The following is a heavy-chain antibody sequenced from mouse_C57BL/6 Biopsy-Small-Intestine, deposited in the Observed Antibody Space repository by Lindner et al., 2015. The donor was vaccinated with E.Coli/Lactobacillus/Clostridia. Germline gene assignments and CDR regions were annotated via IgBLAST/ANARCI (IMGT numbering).Heavy chain of an antibody. CDR1: GYTFTSYG. D-gene: IGHD3-2*01. Sequence: VQLQESGAELARPGASVKLSCKASGYTFTSYGITWVKRRTGQGLEWIGEIYPRSDNTYYNEKFKGKAILTADKSSSTAYMQLSSLTSEDSAVYFCASPQTVRATWFAYWGQGTLVTVSA. CDR3: ASPQTVRATWFAY. J-gene: IGHJ3*01. CDR2: IYPRSDNT. V-gene: IGHV1-81*01.